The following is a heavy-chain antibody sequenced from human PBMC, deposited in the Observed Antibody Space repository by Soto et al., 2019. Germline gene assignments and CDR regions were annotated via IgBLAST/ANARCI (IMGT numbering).Heavy chain of an antibody. CDR2: INHSGST. V-gene: IGHV4-34*01. J-gene: IGHJ3*02. Sequence: SGTLSLTCAVYGVSFSGYYCSLILQPPGKGLEWIGEINHSGSTNYNPSLKSRVTISVDTSKNQSSLKLSSVTAAHTAVYYCARARRVVMVTNHAFDTWGQGTMXTV. D-gene: IGHD3-3*01. CDR1: GVSFSGYY. CDR3: ARARRVVMVTNHAFDT.